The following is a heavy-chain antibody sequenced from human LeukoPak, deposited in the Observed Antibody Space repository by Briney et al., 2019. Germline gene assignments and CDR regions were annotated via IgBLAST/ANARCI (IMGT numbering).Heavy chain of an antibody. CDR3: ARDLIAQSIVGASGFGY. D-gene: IGHD1-26*01. Sequence: GGSLRLSCAASGFTFSSYGMHWVRQAPGKGLEWVAVIWYDGSNKYYADSVKGRFTISRDNSKNTLYLQMNSLRAEDTAVYYCARDLIAQSIVGASGFGYWGQGTLVTVSS. CDR1: GFTFSSYG. V-gene: IGHV3-33*01. CDR2: IWYDGSNK. J-gene: IGHJ4*02.